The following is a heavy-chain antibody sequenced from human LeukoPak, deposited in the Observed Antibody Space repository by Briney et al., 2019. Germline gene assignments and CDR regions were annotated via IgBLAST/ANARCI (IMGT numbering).Heavy chain of an antibody. CDR2: INGDGSTT. CDR3: AEAASVRGVSY. J-gene: IGHJ4*02. D-gene: IGHD3-10*01. Sequence: HAGGSLRLSCPASGFTFSTYWMHWVRQAPGKGPLWVSHINGDGSTTNYADSVKGRFTISRDNAKNTLYLQMNSLRAEDTAVYYCAEAASVRGVSYWGQGTLVTVSS. CDR1: GFTFSTYW. V-gene: IGHV3-74*01.